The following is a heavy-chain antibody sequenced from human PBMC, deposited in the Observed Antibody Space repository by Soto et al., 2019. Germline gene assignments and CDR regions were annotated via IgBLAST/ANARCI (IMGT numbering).Heavy chain of an antibody. CDR3: ARYRLAADLSDFDY. Sequence: EVQLVESGGVLVQPGRSLRLSCTGSGFTLGAYAMSWVRQAPGKGLEWVGSIRSRAYGGTTEYAASVKGRFTISRDASKSIAYLQMDSLKTEDTAMYFCARYRLAADLSDFDYWGQGTLVTVSS. V-gene: IGHV3-49*04. CDR2: IRSRAYGGTT. CDR1: GFTLGAYA. J-gene: IGHJ4*02. D-gene: IGHD6-25*01.